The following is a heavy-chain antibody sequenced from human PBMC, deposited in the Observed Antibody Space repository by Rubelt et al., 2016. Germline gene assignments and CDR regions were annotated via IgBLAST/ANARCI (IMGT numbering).Heavy chain of an antibody. CDR1: GGSFSGYY. J-gene: IGHJ6*02. V-gene: IGHV4-34*01. D-gene: IGHD4-17*01. Sequence: LQQGGAGLLKPSETLSLTCAVYGGSFSGYYWSWIRQPPGKGLEWIGEINHSGSTNYNPSLKSRVTISVDTSKNQFSLKLSSVTAADPAVYYCARDSGSYGLGGMDVWGQGTTVTVSS. CDR2: INHSGST. CDR3: ARDSGSYGLGGMDV.